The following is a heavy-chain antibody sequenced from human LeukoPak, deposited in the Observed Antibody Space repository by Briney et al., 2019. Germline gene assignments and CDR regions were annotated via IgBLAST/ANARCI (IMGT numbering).Heavy chain of an antibody. CDR3: ARGYCSGGSCYLHWFDP. V-gene: IGHV1-3*01. Sequence: ASVKVSCKASGYTFTSYAMHWVRQAPGQRPEWMGWINAGNGNTKYSQKFQGRVTITRDTSASTAYMELSSLRSEDTAVYYCARGYCSGGSCYLHWFDPWGQGTLVTVSS. CDR2: INAGNGNT. D-gene: IGHD2-15*01. CDR1: GYTFTSYA. J-gene: IGHJ5*02.